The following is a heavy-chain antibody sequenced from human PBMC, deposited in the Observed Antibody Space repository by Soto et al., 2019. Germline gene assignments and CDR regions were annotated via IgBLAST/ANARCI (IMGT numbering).Heavy chain of an antibody. J-gene: IGHJ4*02. CDR3: AKNDYGDYTFDY. D-gene: IGHD4-17*01. CDR2: ISGSGGST. Sequence: EVQLLESGGGLVQPGGSLRLSCAASGFTFSSYAMSWVRQAPGKGLEWVSAISGSGGSTYYADSVKGRFTISRDNSKNTLYLEMNSLRAEDTAVYYCAKNDYGDYTFDYWGQGTLVTVSS. V-gene: IGHV3-23*01. CDR1: GFTFSSYA.